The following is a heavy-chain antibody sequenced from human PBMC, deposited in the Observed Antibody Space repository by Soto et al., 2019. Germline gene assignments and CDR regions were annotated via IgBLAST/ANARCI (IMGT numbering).Heavy chain of an antibody. J-gene: IGHJ5*02. CDR3: AIGQQLDLNWFDP. CDR1: GGSISSGDYY. CDR2: IYYSGST. D-gene: IGHD6-13*01. V-gene: IGHV4-30-4*01. Sequence: SETLSLTCTVSGGSISSGDYYWSWIRQPPGKGLEWIGYIYYSGSTYYNPSLKSRVTISVDTSKNQFSLKLSSVTAADTAVYYCAIGQQLDLNWFDPWGQGTLVTVSS.